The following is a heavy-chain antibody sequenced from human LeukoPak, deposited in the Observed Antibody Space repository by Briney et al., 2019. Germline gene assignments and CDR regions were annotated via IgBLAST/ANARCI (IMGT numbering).Heavy chain of an antibody. Sequence: ASVKVSCKTSVYTFTNYGVSWVRQAPGQGLEWMGIINPSGGSTSYAQKFQGRVTMTRDTSTSTVYMELSSLRSEDTAVYYCARGFRASGYCSGGSCSTFLLFDYWGQGTLVTVSS. V-gene: IGHV1-46*01. CDR3: ARGFRASGYCSGGSCSTFLLFDY. D-gene: IGHD2-15*01. J-gene: IGHJ4*02. CDR2: INPSGGST. CDR1: VYTFTNYG.